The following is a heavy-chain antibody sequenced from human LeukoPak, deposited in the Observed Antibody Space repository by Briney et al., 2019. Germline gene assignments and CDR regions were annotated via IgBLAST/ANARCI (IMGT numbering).Heavy chain of an antibody. J-gene: IGHJ5*02. D-gene: IGHD5-24*01. Sequence: SETLSLTCAVHGGSFSGFYWTWMRQPPGKGLEWIGENTHDGRTSYNPSFKSRVTISVGTSNSQFSLKLSSVTAADTAVYYCARGLGEGYPDHWGQGTLVTVSS. V-gene: IGHV4-34*01. CDR1: GGSFSGFY. CDR2: NTHDGRT. CDR3: ARGLGEGYPDH.